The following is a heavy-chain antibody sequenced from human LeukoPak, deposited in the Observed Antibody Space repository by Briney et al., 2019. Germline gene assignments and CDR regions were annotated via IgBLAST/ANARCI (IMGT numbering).Heavy chain of an antibody. CDR2: IYPRDGST. V-gene: IGHV1-46*01. J-gene: IGHJ4*02. CDR3: ARDQEGFDY. CDR1: GYTFTSNY. Sequence: ASVKVSCKASGYTFTSNYIHWVRQAPGLGLEWMGMIYPRDGSTSYAQKFQGRVTVTRDTSTSTVHMELSGLRSEDTAVYYCARDQEGFDYWGQGTLVTVSS.